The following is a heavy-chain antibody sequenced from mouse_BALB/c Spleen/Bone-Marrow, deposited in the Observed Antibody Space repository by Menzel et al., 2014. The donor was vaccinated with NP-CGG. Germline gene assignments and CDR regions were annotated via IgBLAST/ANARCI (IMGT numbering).Heavy chain of an antibody. CDR1: GFDFSRYW. CDR2: INPDSSTI. J-gene: IGHJ2*01. V-gene: IGHV4-1*02. D-gene: IGHD2-1*01. Sequence: ESGGGLVQPGGSLKLSCAASGFDFSRYWMSWVRQAPGKGPEWIGEINPDSSTINYTPSLKDKFIISRDNAENTLYLQMSKVRSEDTALYYCARNGYYGYSDYWGQGTTLTVSS. CDR3: ARNGYYGYSDY.